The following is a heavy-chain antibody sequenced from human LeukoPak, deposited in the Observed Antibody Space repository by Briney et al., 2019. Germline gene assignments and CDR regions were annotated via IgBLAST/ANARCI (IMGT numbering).Heavy chain of an antibody. CDR2: IRSDGSHP. J-gene: IGHJ4*02. CDR1: GYTFRGFG. CDR3: VKGGSSYWGDFDY. D-gene: IGHD3-3*01. Sequence: PGGSLRLSCAASGYTFRGFGIHWVRQAPGQGLQWVAFIRSDGSHPYYADSVKDRFSISRDNSNNTLFLQMNRLRPEDTAVYYCVKGGSSYWGDFDYLGQGTLVTVSS. V-gene: IGHV3-30*02.